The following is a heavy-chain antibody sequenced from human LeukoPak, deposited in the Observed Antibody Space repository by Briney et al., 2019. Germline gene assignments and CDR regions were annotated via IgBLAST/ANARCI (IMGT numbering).Heavy chain of an antibody. D-gene: IGHD6-13*01. CDR3: ARAHSYSSSWYLGRYYYYMDV. CDR2: IYYSGST. V-gene: IGHV4-39*07. Sequence: SETLSLTCTVSGGSISSSSYYWGWIRQPPGKGLEWIGSIYYSGSTYYNPSLKSRVTISVDTSKNQFSLKLSSVTAADTAVYYCARAHSYSSSWYLGRYYYYMDVWGKGTTVTVSS. CDR1: GGSISSSSYY. J-gene: IGHJ6*03.